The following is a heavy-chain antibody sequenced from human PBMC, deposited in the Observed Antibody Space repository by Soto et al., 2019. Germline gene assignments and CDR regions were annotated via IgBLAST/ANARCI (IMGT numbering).Heavy chain of an antibody. J-gene: IGHJ4*02. CDR3: ARKGEMATMDY. Sequence: QVQLVQSGAEVKKPGSSVKVSCKASGGTFSSYAISWVRQAPGQGLEWMGGLIPICGTANYAQKFQGRVRITADESRSPAYMELSSLRSEDTAVYYCARKGEMATMDYWGQGTLVTVSS. CDR2: LIPICGTA. V-gene: IGHV1-69*01. CDR1: GGTFSSYA. D-gene: IGHD3-16*01.